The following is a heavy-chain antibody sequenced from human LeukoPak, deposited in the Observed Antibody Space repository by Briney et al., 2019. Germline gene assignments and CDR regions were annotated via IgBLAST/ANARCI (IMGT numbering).Heavy chain of an antibody. CDR2: ISFRSNYR. V-gene: IGHV3-21*01. J-gene: IGHJ4*02. Sequence: GGSLRLSCAASGYTFSDFSVNWVRQAPGKGLEWVSSISFRSNYRYYADSVRGRFTISRDDARDSLFLQMNSLRAEDTAVYFCVRLRRNNDRSGYYYYYDYWGQGTLVTVSS. D-gene: IGHD3-22*01. CDR1: GYTFSDFS. CDR3: VRLRRNNDRSGYYYYYDY.